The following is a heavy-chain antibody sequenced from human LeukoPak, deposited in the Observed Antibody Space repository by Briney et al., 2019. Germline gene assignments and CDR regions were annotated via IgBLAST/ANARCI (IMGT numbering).Heavy chain of an antibody. D-gene: IGHD3-22*01. Sequence: GGSLRLSCAASGFTFSTYAMNWVRQAPGKGLEWVSTIGGSDGTTYYADAVKGRFTISRDNSKNTLYLQLNSLGAEDTAVYYCAKATGWLGPYDYWGQGTLVTVSS. CDR3: AKATGWLGPYDY. CDR2: IGGSDGTT. CDR1: GFTFSTYA. J-gene: IGHJ4*02. V-gene: IGHV3-23*01.